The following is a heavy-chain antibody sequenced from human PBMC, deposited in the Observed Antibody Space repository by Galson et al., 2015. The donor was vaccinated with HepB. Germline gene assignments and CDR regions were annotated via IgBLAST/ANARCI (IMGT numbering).Heavy chain of an antibody. D-gene: IGHD3-3*01. CDR1: GFTFSSYG. CDR2: ISYDGSNK. Sequence: SLRLSCAASGFTFSSYGMHWVRQAPGKGLEWVAVISYDGSNKYYADSVKGRFTISRDNSKNTLYLQMNSLRAEDTAVYYCANPTYDFWSGPSPYYYYGMDVWGQGTTVTVSS. CDR3: ANPTYDFWSGPSPYYYYGMDV. V-gene: IGHV3-30*18. J-gene: IGHJ6*02.